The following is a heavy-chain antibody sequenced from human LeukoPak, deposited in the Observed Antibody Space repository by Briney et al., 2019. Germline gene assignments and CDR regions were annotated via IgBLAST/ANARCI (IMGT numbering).Heavy chain of an antibody. D-gene: IGHD6-13*01. CDR3: IIAAAGAFDY. CDR2: INSDGSST. J-gene: IGHJ4*02. Sequence: GGSLRLSCAASGFTFSSYWMHWVRQAPGKGLVWVSRINSDGSSTSYADSVKGRFTISRGNAKNTLYLQMNSLRAEDTAVYYCIIAAAGAFDYWGQGTLVTVSS. V-gene: IGHV3-74*01. CDR1: GFTFSSYW.